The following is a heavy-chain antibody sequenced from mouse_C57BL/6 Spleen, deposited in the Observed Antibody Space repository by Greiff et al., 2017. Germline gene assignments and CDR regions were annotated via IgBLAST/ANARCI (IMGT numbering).Heavy chain of an antibody. CDR1: GYTFTSYW. CDR2: IYPGDGDT. CDR3: ARWGNGEDY. D-gene: IGHD2-1*01. Sequence: VKLQQPGAELVRPGSSVKLSCKASGYTFTSYWMDWVKQRPGQGLEWIGQIYPGDGDTNYNGKFKGKATLTADKSSSTAYMQLSSLTSEDSAVYFCARWGNGEDYWGQGTTLTVSS. J-gene: IGHJ2*01. V-gene: IGHV1-80*01.